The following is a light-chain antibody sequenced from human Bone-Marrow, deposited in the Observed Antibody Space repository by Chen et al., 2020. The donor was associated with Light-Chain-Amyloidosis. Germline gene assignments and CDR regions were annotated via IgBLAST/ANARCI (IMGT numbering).Light chain of an antibody. CDR1: QTISSNY. V-gene: IGKV3-20*01. Sequence: EIVLTQSPGTLSLSPGEGANLSCRASQTISSNYLTWYQQNFGQAPRLLIYGSSSRATGIPDRLAGSGCGTDFSFTIIRREIEDCEKHYWNKYGRAPLTYGGGSKVKIK. CDR3: NKYGRAPLT. CDR2: GSS. J-gene: IGKJ4*02.